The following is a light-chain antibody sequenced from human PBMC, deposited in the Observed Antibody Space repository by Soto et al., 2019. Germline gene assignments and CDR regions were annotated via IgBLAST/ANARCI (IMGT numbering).Light chain of an antibody. Sequence: DIQMTQSPSSLSASVGDRVTITCRASQSISNYLNWYQQKPGKAPKLLIFAASSLQSGVPSRFSGGGSGTDFTLIISSLQPEDFATYYCPQSYSTLYTFGQGTNLESK. CDR2: AAS. CDR3: PQSYSTLYT. V-gene: IGKV1-39*01. CDR1: QSISNY. J-gene: IGKJ2*01.